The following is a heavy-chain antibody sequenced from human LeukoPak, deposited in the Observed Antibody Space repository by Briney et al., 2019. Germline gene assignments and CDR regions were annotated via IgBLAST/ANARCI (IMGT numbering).Heavy chain of an antibody. V-gene: IGHV4-59*01. CDR2: IYFSGST. CDR1: GGSISSYY. CDR3: AKWVAGTV. D-gene: IGHD6-19*01. Sequence: SETLSLTCTVSGGSISSYYWSWIRQPPGKGLEWIGYIYFSGSTNYNPSLKSRVTISVDTSRNQFSLQLSSVTAADTAVYYCAKWVAGTVWGQGTLVTVSS. J-gene: IGHJ4*02.